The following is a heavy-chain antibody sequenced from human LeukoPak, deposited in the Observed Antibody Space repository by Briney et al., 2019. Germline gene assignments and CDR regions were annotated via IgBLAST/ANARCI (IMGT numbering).Heavy chain of an antibody. Sequence: SETLSLTCAVYGGSFSGYYWSWIRQPPGKGLEWIGEINHSGSTKYNPSLKSRVTISVDTSKNQFSLKLSSVAAADTAVYSCARGDDHHGSRSTHYFYYYMDVWGKGTTVTVSS. V-gene: IGHV4-34*01. CDR2: INHSGST. CDR3: ARGDDHHGSRSTHYFYYYMDV. J-gene: IGHJ6*03. CDR1: GGSFSGYY. D-gene: IGHD3-10*01.